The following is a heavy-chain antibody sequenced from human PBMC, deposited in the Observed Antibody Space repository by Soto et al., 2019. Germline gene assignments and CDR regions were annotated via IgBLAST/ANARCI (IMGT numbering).Heavy chain of an antibody. Sequence: QVQLQESGPGLVKPSQTLSLTCTVSGGSISSAGYYWSWIRQHPGKGLEWIGYIYHSGNTYYNPSLQSRVTISVDTSKNQFYLKLSSVTAADTAVYYCSRERVITYDISDYPAGYFDLWGQGTLVTVSS. D-gene: IGHD3-22*01. CDR2: IYHSGNT. J-gene: IGHJ5*02. V-gene: IGHV4-31*03. CDR1: GGSISSAGYY. CDR3: SRERVITYDISDYPAGYFDL.